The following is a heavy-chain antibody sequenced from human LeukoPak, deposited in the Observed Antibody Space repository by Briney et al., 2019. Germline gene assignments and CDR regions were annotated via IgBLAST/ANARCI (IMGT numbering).Heavy chain of an antibody. CDR1: GGSISSYY. V-gene: IGHV4-34*01. CDR2: INHSGST. D-gene: IGHD6-13*01. CDR3: ARGRNLGYSSSWYSFDY. Sequence: SETLSLTCTVSGGSISSYYWSWIRQPPGKGLEWIGEINHSGSTNYNPSLKSRVTISVDTSKNQFSLKLSSVTAADTAVYYCARGRNLGYSSSWYSFDYWGQGTLVTVSS. J-gene: IGHJ4*02.